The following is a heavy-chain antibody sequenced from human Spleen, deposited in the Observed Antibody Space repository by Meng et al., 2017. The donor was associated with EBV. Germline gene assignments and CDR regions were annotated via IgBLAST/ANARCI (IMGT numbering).Heavy chain of an antibody. D-gene: IGHD3-16*01. Sequence: EVQLVESGGGLVKPGGPXXLSCGASGFTFRSYNMNWVRQAPGKGLEWVSFISSSGSYIYYADSVKGRFTVSRDNAKNSVYLQMNSLRVEDTAVYYCARDGGADDFDYWGQGTLVTVSS. CDR2: ISSSGSYI. CDR1: GFTFRSYN. V-gene: IGHV3-21*02. CDR3: ARDGGADDFDY. J-gene: IGHJ4*02.